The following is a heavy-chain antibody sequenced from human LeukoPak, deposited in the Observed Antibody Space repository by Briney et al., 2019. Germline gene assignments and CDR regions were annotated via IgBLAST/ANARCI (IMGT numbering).Heavy chain of an antibody. Sequence: GGSLRLSCIVSGFTFGDYAMSWVRQAPGKGLEWVGFIRSKDSGGTTEYAASVKGRFTISRDDSKSIAYLQMNSLKAEDTAVYYCTRYYDYWSIFDYWGQGTLVTVSS. CDR2: IRSKDSGGTT. D-gene: IGHD3-3*01. CDR3: TRYYDYWSIFDY. CDR1: GFTFGDYA. V-gene: IGHV3-49*04. J-gene: IGHJ4*02.